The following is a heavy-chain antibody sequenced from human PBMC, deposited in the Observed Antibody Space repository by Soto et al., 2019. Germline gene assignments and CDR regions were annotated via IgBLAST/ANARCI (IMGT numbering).Heavy chain of an antibody. V-gene: IGHV1-58*01. CDR1: GFTFTSSA. J-gene: IGHJ6*02. D-gene: IGHD4-4*01. CDR3: AATRKDYSNHNSHYYYHGMDV. Sequence: QMQLVQSGPEVKKPGTSVKVSCKASGFTFTSSAVQWVRQARGQRLEWIGWIVVGSGNTNYAQKFQERVTITRDMSTSTAYMELSSLRSEDTAVYYCAATRKDYSNHNSHYYYHGMDVWGQGTTVTVSS. CDR2: IVVGSGNT.